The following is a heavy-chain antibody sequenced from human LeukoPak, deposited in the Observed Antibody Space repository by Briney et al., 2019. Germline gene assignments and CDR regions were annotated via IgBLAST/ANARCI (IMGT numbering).Heavy chain of an antibody. CDR1: GGTFSSYT. CDR3: ARKERDYSGFDY. D-gene: IGHD4-11*01. CDR2: IIPILGIA. V-gene: IGHV1-69*02. J-gene: IGHJ4*02. Sequence: SVKVSCKASGGTFSSYTISWVRQAPGQGLEWMGRIIPILGIANYAQKFQGRVTITADKFTSTAYMELSSLRSEDTAVYYCARKERDYSGFDYWGQGTLVTVSS.